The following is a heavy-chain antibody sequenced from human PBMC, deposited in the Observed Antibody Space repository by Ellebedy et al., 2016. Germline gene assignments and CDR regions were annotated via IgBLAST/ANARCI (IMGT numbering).Heavy chain of an antibody. V-gene: IGHV3-30*09. D-gene: IGHD2-2*01. CDR2: ISSDGGIQ. CDR3: AREPAITYRYFDP. J-gene: IGHJ2*01. Sequence: GGSLRLSCEASGFTFRSYSLHWLRQAPGKRLEWVAVISSDGGIQDFVQSVRGRFAISRDNSKSTLSLQMNNLRPEDTGVYFCAREPAITYRYFDPWGRGTRVTVSP. CDR1: GFTFRSYS.